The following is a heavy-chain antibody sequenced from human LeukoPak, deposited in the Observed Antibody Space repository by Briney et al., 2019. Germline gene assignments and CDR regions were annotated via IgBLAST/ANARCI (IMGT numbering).Heavy chain of an antibody. CDR3: ARGLRYCSSTSCYASYYYYGMDV. CDR1: GGSFSGYY. D-gene: IGHD2-2*01. Sequence: SETLSLTCAVYGGSFSGYYWSWIRQPPGKGLEWIGEINHSGSTNYNPSLKSRVTISVDTSKNQFSLKLSSVTAADTAVYYCARGLRYCSSTSCYASYYYYGMDVWGQGTTVTVSS. V-gene: IGHV4-34*01. J-gene: IGHJ6*02. CDR2: INHSGST.